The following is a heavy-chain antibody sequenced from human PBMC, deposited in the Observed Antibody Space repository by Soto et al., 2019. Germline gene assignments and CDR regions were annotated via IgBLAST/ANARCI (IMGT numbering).Heavy chain of an antibody. D-gene: IGHD6-19*01. J-gene: IGHJ4*02. CDR2: IYWDDDK. Sequence: SGPTLVNPTQTLTLTCTFSGFSLSTSGMCVSWIRQPPGKALEWLAVIYWDDDKRYSPSLKSRLTISKDTSKNQVVLTMTNMDPVDTATYYCAHRLEGYVSGWSQVCFDCWGQGALVTVSS. CDR1: GFSLSTSGMC. V-gene: IGHV2-5*08. CDR3: AHRLEGYVSGWSQVCFDC.